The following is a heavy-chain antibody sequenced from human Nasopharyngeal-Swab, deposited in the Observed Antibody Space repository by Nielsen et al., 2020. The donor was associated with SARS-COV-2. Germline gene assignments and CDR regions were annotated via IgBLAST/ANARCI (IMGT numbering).Heavy chain of an antibody. D-gene: IGHD3-3*01. Sequence: WSRHAAGMGREWIGYIYYIGSTCYNPSLKSRVTISVDTSRNQFSLMLSSVTAADTAVYYCASAAVRITIFGVVKDWFDPWGQGTLVTVSS. J-gene: IGHJ5*02. V-gene: IGHV4-30-4*01. CDR2: IYYIGST. CDR3: ASAAVRITIFGVVKDWFDP.